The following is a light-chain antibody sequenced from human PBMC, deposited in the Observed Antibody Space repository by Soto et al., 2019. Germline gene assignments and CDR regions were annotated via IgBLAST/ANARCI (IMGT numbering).Light chain of an antibody. CDR2: GTS. V-gene: IGKV3-15*01. Sequence: EIVMTQSPATLSVSPGERATLSCRASQSVNINLAWYQQKPGQAPRLLIYGTSTMATGVPARFSGSGSGTEFTLTISNLQSEDFAVYYCQQYNDWPPLTFGGGTKVDIK. CDR3: QQYNDWPPLT. CDR1: QSVNIN. J-gene: IGKJ4*01.